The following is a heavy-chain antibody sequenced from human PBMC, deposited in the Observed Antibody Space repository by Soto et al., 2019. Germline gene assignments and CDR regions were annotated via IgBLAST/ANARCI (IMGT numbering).Heavy chain of an antibody. V-gene: IGHV6-1*01. CDR3: ARQAFKVAGTAIGAFDI. D-gene: IGHD6-19*01. Sequence: SQTLSLTCAISGDSVSSNSAAWNWIRQSPSRGLEWLGRTYYRSKWYNDYAVSVRSRITINPDTSKNQFSLQLNSVTPEDTAVYYCARQAFKVAGTAIGAFDIWDQGTRFTVSS. J-gene: IGHJ3*02. CDR1: GDSVSSNSAA. CDR2: TYYRSKWYN.